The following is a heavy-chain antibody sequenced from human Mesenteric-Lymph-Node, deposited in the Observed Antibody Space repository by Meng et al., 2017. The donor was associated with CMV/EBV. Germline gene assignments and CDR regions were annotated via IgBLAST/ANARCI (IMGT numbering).Heavy chain of an antibody. CDR1: GYSFATYG. CDR3: ARLPYSSSSLSFVLDF. D-gene: IGHD6-6*01. V-gene: IGHV5-10-1*01. CDR2: IDPTDSYT. J-gene: IGHJ4*02. Sequence: SGYSFATYGITGVRQMPGKGLEWMGMIDPTDSYTSYSPSFQGHVTISTDKSISTAYLQWSSLRASDTAIYYCARLPYSSSSLSFVLDFWGQGTLVTVSS.